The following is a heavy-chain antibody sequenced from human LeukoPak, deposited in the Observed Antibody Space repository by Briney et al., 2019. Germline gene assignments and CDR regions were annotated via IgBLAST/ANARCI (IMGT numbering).Heavy chain of an antibody. CDR1: GFTFSSYA. CDR2: ISGSGGST. CDR3: ASRPSAGKAYYYYYGMDV. V-gene: IGHV3-23*01. J-gene: IGHJ6*02. Sequence: GGSLRLSCAASGFTFSSYAMSWVRQAPGKGLEWVSAISGSGGSTYYADSVKGRFTISRDNSKNTLYLQMNSLRAGDTAVYYCASRPSAGKAYYYYYGMDVWGQGTTVTVSS.